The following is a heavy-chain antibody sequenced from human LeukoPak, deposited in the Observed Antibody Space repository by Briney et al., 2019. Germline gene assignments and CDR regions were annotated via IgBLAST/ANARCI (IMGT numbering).Heavy chain of an antibody. V-gene: IGHV4-59*01. CDR1: GGSISSYY. CDR3: ARDRQNAGQPSTGFDY. CDR2: IYYSGST. J-gene: IGHJ4*02. Sequence: PSETLSLTCTVSGGSISSYYWSWIRQPPGKGLEWIGYIYYSGSTNYNPSLKSRATISVDTSKNQFSLKLSSVITADTAVYYCARDRQNAGQPSTGFDYWGQGTLVTVSS. D-gene: IGHD6-25*01.